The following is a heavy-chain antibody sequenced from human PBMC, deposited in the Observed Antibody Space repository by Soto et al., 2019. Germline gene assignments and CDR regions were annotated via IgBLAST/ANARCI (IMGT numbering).Heavy chain of an antibody. Sequence: SVKVSCKSSGGTFSSFINYPINWVRQAPGQGLGWMGGIVPNVGTVNYAQKFRGKVTITADKSTGTAYMELSSLRSEDTALYYCARRDTSGFLRYFDNWGQGTQVTVSS. D-gene: IGHD3-3*01. CDR3: ARRDTSGFLRYFDN. V-gene: IGHV1-69*06. J-gene: IGHJ4*02. CDR2: IVPNVGTV. CDR1: GGTFSSFINYP.